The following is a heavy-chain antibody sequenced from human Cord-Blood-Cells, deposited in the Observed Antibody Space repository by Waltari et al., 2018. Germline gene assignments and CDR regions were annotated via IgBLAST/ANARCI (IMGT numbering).Heavy chain of an antibody. J-gene: IGHJ4*02. CDR2: INHSGST. V-gene: IGHV4-34*01. CDR1: GGSFSGYY. CDR3: ARRSVAGTSV. D-gene: IGHD6-19*01. Sequence: QVQLQQWGAGLLKPSKTLSLTCAVYGGSFSGYYWSWIRQPPGKGLEWIGEINHSGSTNYNPSLKSRVTISVDTSKNQFSLKLSSVTAADTAVYYCARRSVAGTSVWGQGTLVTVSS.